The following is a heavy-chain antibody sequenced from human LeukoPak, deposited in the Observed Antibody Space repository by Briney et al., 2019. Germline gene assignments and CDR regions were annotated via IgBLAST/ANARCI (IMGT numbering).Heavy chain of an antibody. Sequence: GGSLRLSCAASGFTFSDYYMSWIRQAPGKGLEWVSYISSSGSTIYYADSVKGRFTISRGNAKNSLYLQMNSLRAEDTAVYYCARGLIAYVHDAFDIWGQGTMVTVSS. D-gene: IGHD2-8*01. CDR1: GFTFSDYY. CDR3: ARGLIAYVHDAFDI. CDR2: ISSSGSTI. V-gene: IGHV3-11*01. J-gene: IGHJ3*02.